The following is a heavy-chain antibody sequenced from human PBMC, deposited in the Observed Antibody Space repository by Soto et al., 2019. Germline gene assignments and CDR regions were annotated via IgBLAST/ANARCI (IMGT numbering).Heavy chain of an antibody. Sequence: SETLSLTCTVSNGSLSTYNWRWIRRPPGRSLEWIGHIYYNGSPTYNPSLKSRVTISKNTSKKTVSLTLISVTAEDSAVYYCARSRSTRQPFDYWGRGTLVTVSS. CDR3: ARSRSTRQPFDY. CDR1: NGSLSTYN. V-gene: IGHV4-59*01. D-gene: IGHD5-12*01. CDR2: IYYNGSP. J-gene: IGHJ4*02.